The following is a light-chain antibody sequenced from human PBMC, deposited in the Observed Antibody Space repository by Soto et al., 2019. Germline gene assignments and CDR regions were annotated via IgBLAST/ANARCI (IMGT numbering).Light chain of an antibody. CDR2: KGT. J-gene: IGLJ1*01. V-gene: IGLV2-23*01. CDR1: SDDVGAYNS. Sequence: QSVRAQPASVSVSPGQSITRSCTGTSDDVGAYNSVSWYQQLPHKAPQVILYKGTQRPSGVSSRFSGSTSGNAASLTISGLQADDEADYFCCSSAPESTYVFGTGTKVTVL. CDR3: CSSAPESTYV.